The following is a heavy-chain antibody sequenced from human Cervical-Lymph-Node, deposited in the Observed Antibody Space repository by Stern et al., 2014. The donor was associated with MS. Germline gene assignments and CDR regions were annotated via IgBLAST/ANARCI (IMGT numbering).Heavy chain of an antibody. J-gene: IGHJ4*02. Sequence: VQLVESGGGLVQPGTSLRLSCAASGFSFSDYGIHWVRQAPGKALEWVAVISYDGTHKYYADSVKGRVTISRDNSKNTLSLQINRLRSDDTAVYYCAKDLGGNAFDYWGQGPLVTVSS. V-gene: IGHV3-30*18. D-gene: IGHD4-23*01. CDR2: ISYDGTHK. CDR3: AKDLGGNAFDY. CDR1: GFSFSDYG.